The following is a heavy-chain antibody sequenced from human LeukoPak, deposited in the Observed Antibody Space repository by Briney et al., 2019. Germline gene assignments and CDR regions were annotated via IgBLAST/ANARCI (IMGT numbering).Heavy chain of an antibody. CDR1: GGTFSSYA. D-gene: IGHD2-21*02. CDR2: IIPIFGTA. CDR3: ARVWVTGYYYYYMDV. J-gene: IGHJ6*03. Sequence: ASVKVSCKASGGTFSSYAISWVRQAPGQGLEWMGGIIPIFGTANYAQKFQGRVTITADESTSTAYMELSSLRSEDTAVYYCARVWVTGYYYYYMDVWGKGTTVTVSS. V-gene: IGHV1-69*01.